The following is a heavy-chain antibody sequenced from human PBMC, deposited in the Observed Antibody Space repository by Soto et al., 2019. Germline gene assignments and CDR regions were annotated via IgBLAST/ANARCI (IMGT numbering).Heavy chain of an antibody. Sequence: EXLSLTCTISGGSISSGSQYWVWIRQPPGKGLEWIGSIYYSGSTYYNPSLKSRVTISVDTSKNQFSLKLSSVTAADTAVYYCARLYSGYVSYWGQGTLVTVSS. D-gene: IGHD5-12*01. CDR2: IYYSGST. J-gene: IGHJ4*02. CDR1: GGSISSGSQY. CDR3: ARLYSGYVSY. V-gene: IGHV4-39*01.